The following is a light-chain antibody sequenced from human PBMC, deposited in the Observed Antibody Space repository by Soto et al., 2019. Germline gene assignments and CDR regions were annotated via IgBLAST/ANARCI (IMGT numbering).Light chain of an antibody. CDR2: GVS. V-gene: IGKV3-20*01. Sequence: EIVLTQSLGTLSLSPGERATVSCRASQSVTSSYLAWYQQKPGQAPRLLIYGVSSRATGIPDRFSGSGSGTDFTLTISRLEPEDFAVYYCQHYGSSLWTVGQGTKVEIK. CDR3: QHYGSSLWT. J-gene: IGKJ1*01. CDR1: QSVTSSY.